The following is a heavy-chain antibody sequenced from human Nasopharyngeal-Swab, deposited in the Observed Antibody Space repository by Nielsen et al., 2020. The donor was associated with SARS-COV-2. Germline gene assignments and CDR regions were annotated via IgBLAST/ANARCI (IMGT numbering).Heavy chain of an antibody. CDR3: ARGGRITIFGVVIKGLYFDY. D-gene: IGHD3-3*01. CDR2: INHSGST. V-gene: IGHV4-34*01. Sequence: SETLSLTCAVYGGSFSGYYWSWIRQPPGKGLEWIGEINHSGSTNYNPSLKSRVTISVATSKNPCSLKLSSVTAADTAVYYCARGGRITIFGVVIKGLYFDYWGQGTLVTVSS. J-gene: IGHJ4*02. CDR1: GGSFSGYY.